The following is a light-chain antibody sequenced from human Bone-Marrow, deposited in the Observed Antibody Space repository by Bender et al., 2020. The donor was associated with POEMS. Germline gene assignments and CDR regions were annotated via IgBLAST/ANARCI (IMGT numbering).Light chain of an antibody. CDR1: SSDVGGYNY. V-gene: IGLV2-14*03. Sequence: QSAPTQPASVSGSPGQSITISCTGTSSDVGGYNYVSWYQQHPGKAPKLMILDVSNRPSGVSNRFSGSKSGTSASLAITGLQAEDEGDYYCQSYDNSLGGWVFGGGTKLTVL. J-gene: IGLJ3*02. CDR2: DVS. CDR3: QSYDNSLGGWV.